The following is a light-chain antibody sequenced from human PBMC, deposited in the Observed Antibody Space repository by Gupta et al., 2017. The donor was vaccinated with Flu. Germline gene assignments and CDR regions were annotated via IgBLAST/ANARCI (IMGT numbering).Light chain of an antibody. CDR3: QQYNNWPPWT. CDR1: QSVSSN. Sequence: EIVMTQSPDTLSVSPGERATLSCRASQSVSSNLAWYQQKPGQAPRLLIYGASTRATGIPARFSGSGSGTEFTLIISSLQSEDFAVYYCQQYNNWPPWTFGQGTKVEIK. J-gene: IGKJ1*01. V-gene: IGKV3-15*01. CDR2: GAS.